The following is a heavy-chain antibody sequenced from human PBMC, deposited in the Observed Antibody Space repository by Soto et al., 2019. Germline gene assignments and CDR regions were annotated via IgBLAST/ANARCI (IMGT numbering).Heavy chain of an antibody. J-gene: IGHJ4*02. CDR1: GGSISRSSYY. Sequence: SETLSLTCTVSGGSISRSSYYWGWIRQPPGKGLEWIGSIYYSGSTYYNPSLKSRVTISVDTSKNQFSLKLSSVTAADTAVYYCARRYGRNFDYWGQGTLVTVSS. V-gene: IGHV4-39*07. CDR3: ARRYGRNFDY. CDR2: IYYSGST. D-gene: IGHD1-20*01.